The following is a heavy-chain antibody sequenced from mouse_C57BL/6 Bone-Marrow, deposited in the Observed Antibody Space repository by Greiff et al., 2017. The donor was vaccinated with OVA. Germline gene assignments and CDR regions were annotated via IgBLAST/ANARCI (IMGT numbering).Heavy chain of an antibody. D-gene: IGHD2-1*01. J-gene: IGHJ1*03. CDR3: ARDIYYGNSWYFDV. CDR1: GFTFSDFY. V-gene: IGHV7-1*01. CDR2: SRNKANDYTT. Sequence: EVMLVESGGGLVQSGRSLRLSCATSGFTFSDFYMEWVRQAPGKGLEWIAASRNKANDYTTEYSASVKGRFIVSRDTSQSILYLQMNALRAEDTAIYYCARDIYYGNSWYFDVWGTGTTVTVSS.